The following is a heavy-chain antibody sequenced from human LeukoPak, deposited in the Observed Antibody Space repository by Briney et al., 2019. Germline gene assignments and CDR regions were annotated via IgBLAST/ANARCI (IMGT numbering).Heavy chain of an antibody. J-gene: IGHJ6*03. CDR2: INHSGST. CDR1: GGSFSGYY. Sequence: SETLSLTCAVYGGSFSGYYWSWIRQPPGKGLEWIGEINHSGSTNYNPSLKSRVTISVDTSKNQFSLKLSSVTAADTAVYYCARAKWLVHYYYYYYMDVWGKGTTVTVSS. CDR3: ARAKWLVHYYYYYYMDV. V-gene: IGHV4-34*01. D-gene: IGHD6-19*01.